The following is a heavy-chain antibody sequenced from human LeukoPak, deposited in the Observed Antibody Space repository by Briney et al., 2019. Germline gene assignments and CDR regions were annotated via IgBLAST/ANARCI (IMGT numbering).Heavy chain of an antibody. J-gene: IGHJ4*02. CDR3: ARHDFWSGYYDY. Sequence: SETLSLTCTVSGGSISSYYWSWIRQPPGKGLEWIGYIYYSGSTNYNPSLKSRVTISVDTSKNQFSLKLSSVTAADTAVYYCARHDFWSGYYDYRGQGTLVTVSS. V-gene: IGHV4-59*01. CDR2: IYYSGST. CDR1: GGSISSYY. D-gene: IGHD3-3*01.